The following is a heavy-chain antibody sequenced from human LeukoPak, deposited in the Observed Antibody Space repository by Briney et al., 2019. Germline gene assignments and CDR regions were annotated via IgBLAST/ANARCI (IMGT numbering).Heavy chain of an antibody. Sequence: ASVKVSCKASGYTFTSYDINWVRQATGQGLEWMGWMNPNSGNTGYAQKFQGRVTMTRNTSISTAYMELSSLRSEDTAVYYCARDPHIVVVPAAQDWYFDLWGRGTLVTVSS. J-gene: IGHJ2*01. CDR1: GYTFTSYD. D-gene: IGHD2-2*01. CDR2: MNPNSGNT. V-gene: IGHV1-8*01. CDR3: ARDPHIVVVPAAQDWYFDL.